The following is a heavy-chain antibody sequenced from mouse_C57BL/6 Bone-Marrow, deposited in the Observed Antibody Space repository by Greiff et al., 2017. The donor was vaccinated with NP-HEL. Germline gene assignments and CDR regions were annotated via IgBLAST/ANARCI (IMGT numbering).Heavy chain of an antibody. CDR2: ISYDGSN. CDR1: GYSITSGYY. D-gene: IGHD2-3*01. J-gene: IGHJ2*01. Sequence: EVQLVESGPGLVKPSQSLSLTCSVTGYSITSGYYWNWIRQFPGNKLEWMGYISYDGSNNYNPSLKNRISITRDTSKNQFFLKLNSVTTEDTATYYCAREGRGYDGPYWGQGTTLTVSS. V-gene: IGHV3-6*01. CDR3: AREGRGYDGPY.